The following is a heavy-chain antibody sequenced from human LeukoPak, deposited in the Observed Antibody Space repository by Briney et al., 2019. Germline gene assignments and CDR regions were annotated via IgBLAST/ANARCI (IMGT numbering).Heavy chain of an antibody. J-gene: IGHJ5*02. CDR1: GYTFTGYY. CDR3: ARDFRAAMVSDWFDP. Sequence: ASVKVSCKASGYTFTGYYMHWVRQAPGQGLEWMGWINPNSGGTNYAQKFQGRVTMTRDTSISTAYMELSRLRSDHTAVYYCARDFRAAMVSDWFDPWGQGTLVTVSS. V-gene: IGHV1-2*02. D-gene: IGHD5-18*01. CDR2: INPNSGGT.